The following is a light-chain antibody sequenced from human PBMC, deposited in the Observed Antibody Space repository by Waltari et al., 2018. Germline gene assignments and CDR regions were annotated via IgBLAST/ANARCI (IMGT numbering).Light chain of an antibody. V-gene: IGLV2-14*01. Sequence: QSALTQPAPVSGSPGQSITISCTVTSSDVGGYNYASWYQQHPGKAPKLMIYEVSNRPSGVSNRFSGSKSGNTASLTISGLQAEDEADYYCSSYTSSSTLVVFGGGTKLTVL. J-gene: IGLJ2*01. CDR2: EVS. CDR1: SSDVGGYNY. CDR3: SSYTSSSTLVV.